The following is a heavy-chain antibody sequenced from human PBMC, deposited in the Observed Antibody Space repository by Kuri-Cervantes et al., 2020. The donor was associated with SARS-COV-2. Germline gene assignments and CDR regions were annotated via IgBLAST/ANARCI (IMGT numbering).Heavy chain of an antibody. CDR3: ARDLRLGNSLDY. J-gene: IGHJ4*02. CDR1: GFTFSSYA. CDR2: ISYDGSNK. D-gene: IGHD7-27*01. Sequence: GGSLRLSCAASGFTFSSYAMHWVRQAPGKGLEWVAVISYDGSNKYYADSVKGRFTISRDNAENSVYLQMNSLRAEDTAVYYCARDLRLGNSLDYWGQGTLVTVSS. V-gene: IGHV3-30-3*01.